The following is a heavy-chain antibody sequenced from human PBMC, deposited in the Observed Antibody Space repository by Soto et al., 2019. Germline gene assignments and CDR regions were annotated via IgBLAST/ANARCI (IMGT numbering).Heavy chain of an antibody. V-gene: IGHV1-69*13. J-gene: IGHJ3*02. CDR1: GGALSSYA. CDR3: AREGRYSYGSPPHDAFDI. CDR2: IIPIFGTA. D-gene: IGHD5-18*01. Sequence: GASVKVSCKASGGALSSYAISWVRQSPGQGLEWMGGIIPIFGTANYAQKFQGRVTITADESTSTAYMELSSLRSEDTAVYYCAREGRYSYGSPPHDAFDIWGQGTMVTVSS.